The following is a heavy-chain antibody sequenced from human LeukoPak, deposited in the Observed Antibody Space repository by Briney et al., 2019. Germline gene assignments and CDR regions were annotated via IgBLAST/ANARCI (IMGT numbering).Heavy chain of an antibody. J-gene: IGHJ4*02. CDR2: INPSGGST. D-gene: IGHD6-19*01. V-gene: IGHV1-46*01. Sequence: GASVKVSCKASGYTFTSYYMHWGRQAPGQGLECIGVINPSGGSTSYAQKFQGRVTMTRDMSTSTAYMELSSLRSEDTAVYYCATQEEGYSSGPDYWGQGTLVTVAS. CDR1: GYTFTSYY. CDR3: ATQEEGYSSGPDY.